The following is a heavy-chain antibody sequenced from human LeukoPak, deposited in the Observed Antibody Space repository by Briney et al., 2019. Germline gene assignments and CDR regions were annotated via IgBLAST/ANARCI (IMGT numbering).Heavy chain of an antibody. CDR1: AHSFTSHW. J-gene: IGHJ4*02. D-gene: IGHD3-10*01. Sequence: GESLKISCRGSAHSFTSHWIGWVRQMPGKGLGWMGIIYPGDSDTRYSPSFQGQVTISADKSITTAYLQWSSLRASDTAMYYCARTNYYGSGTFDYWGQGTLVTVSS. V-gene: IGHV5-51*01. CDR3: ARTNYYGSGTFDY. CDR2: IYPGDSDT.